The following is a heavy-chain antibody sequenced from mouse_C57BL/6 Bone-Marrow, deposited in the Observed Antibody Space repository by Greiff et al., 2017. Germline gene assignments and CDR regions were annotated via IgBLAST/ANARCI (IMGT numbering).Heavy chain of an antibody. J-gene: IGHJ3*01. CDR2: IYPGSGST. CDR1: GYTFTSYW. Sequence: VQLQQPGAELVKPGASVKMSCKASGYTFTSYWITWVKQRPGQGLEWIGDIYPGSGSTNYNEKFKSKATLTVDTSSSTAYRQLSSLTSEDSAVYYCAKTALYYGSPWFAYWGQGTLVTVSA. D-gene: IGHD1-1*01. V-gene: IGHV1-55*01. CDR3: AKTALYYGSPWFAY.